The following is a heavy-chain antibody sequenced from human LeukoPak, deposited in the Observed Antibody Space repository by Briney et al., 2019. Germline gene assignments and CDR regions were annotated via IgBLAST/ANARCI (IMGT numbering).Heavy chain of an antibody. CDR2: IYYSGST. CDR3: ARVRMATASYFDY. V-gene: IGHV4-59*01. CDR1: GGSISSYC. J-gene: IGHJ4*02. Sequence: SETLSLTCTVSGGSISSYCWSWIRQPPGKGLEWIGYIYYSGSTNYNPSLKSRVTISVDTSKNQFSLKLSSVTAADTAVYYCARVRMATASYFDYWGQGTLVTVSS. D-gene: IGHD5-24*01.